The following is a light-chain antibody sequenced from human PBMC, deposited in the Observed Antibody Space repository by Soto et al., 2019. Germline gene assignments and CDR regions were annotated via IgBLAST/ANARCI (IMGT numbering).Light chain of an antibody. J-gene: IGKJ4*01. V-gene: IGKV4-1*01. Sequence: DIVMTQSPDSLAVSLGERATIKCKSSQSLLYSSNSKNYLAWYQQKPGQPPKLLIYWASSRQPAVPDRFSGSGSGTDFTLTISSLQAEDVAVYYCQQYNSWPLTFGGGTKVEIK. CDR2: WAS. CDR3: QQYNSWPLT. CDR1: QSLLYSSNSKNY.